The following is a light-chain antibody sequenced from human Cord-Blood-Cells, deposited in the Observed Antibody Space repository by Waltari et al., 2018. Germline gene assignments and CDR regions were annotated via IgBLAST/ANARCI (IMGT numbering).Light chain of an antibody. CDR2: RNN. J-gene: IGLJ1*01. CDR3: AAWDDSLSGYV. CDR1: SSNIGSNY. V-gene: IGLV1-47*01. Sequence: QSLLTQPPSASGTPGQRVTISCSGSSSNIGSNYVTWYQQLPGTAPKLLIYRNNQRPSGVPDRFSGSKSGTSASLAISGLRSEDEADYYCAAWDDSLSGYVFGTGTKVTVL.